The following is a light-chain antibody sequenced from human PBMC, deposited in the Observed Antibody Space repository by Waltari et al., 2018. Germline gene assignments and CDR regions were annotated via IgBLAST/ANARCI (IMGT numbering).Light chain of an antibody. CDR2: DVT. V-gene: IGLV2-14*01. J-gene: IGLJ3*02. CDR3: ASYNPGSTVV. CDR1: SSDIGRYNY. Sequence: QSALTQPASVSGSLGQSITISCTGSSSDIGRYNYVSLYQPFPDRAPKLIIYDVTNRPSGVANRFSGAKSANTASLTISGLQPEDAANYYCASYNPGSTVVFGGGTELTVL.